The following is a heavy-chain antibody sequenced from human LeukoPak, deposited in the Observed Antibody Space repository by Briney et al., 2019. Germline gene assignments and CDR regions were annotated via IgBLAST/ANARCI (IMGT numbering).Heavy chain of an antibody. D-gene: IGHD3-22*01. CDR3: ARPRDYYDSSGYYNY. Sequence: ETLSLTCAVYGGSFSGYYWSWVRQAPGKGLEWVANIKQDGSEKYYVGSVKGRFTISRDNAKNSLYLQMNSLRAEDTAVYYCARPRDYYDSSGYYNYWGQGTLVTVSS. CDR2: IKQDGSEK. V-gene: IGHV3-7*01. CDR1: GGSFSGYY. J-gene: IGHJ4*02.